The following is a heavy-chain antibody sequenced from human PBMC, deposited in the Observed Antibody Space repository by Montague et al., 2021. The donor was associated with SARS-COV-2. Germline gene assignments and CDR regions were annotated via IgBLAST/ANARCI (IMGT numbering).Heavy chain of an antibody. D-gene: IGHD1-14*01. CDR3: ARETMTGDAFDI. J-gene: IGHJ3*02. Sequence: KPSLKSRVTISRDTSKNQFSLKVRSVTAADTAVYYCARETMTGDAFDIWGQGTMVTVYS. V-gene: IGHV4-59*01.